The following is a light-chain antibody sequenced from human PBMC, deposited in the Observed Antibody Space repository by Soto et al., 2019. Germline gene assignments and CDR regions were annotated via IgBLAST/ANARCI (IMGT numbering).Light chain of an antibody. V-gene: IGKV3-20*01. CDR3: QKFRSFPIT. CDR1: QTVRNNY. CDR2: DES. J-gene: IGKJ5*01. Sequence: EFVLTQSPGNLSLAPGDSATIPCRASQTVRNNYLAWYQQKPGQAPRLLIYDESSRATGIPDRFSGGGSGTDLTLTISRLEPEDFATYYCQKFRSFPITCGQGTRLEIK.